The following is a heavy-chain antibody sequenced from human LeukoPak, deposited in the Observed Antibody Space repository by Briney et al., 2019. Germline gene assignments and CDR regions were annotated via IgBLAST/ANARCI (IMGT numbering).Heavy chain of an antibody. J-gene: IGHJ4*02. CDR1: GGSISSGDYY. Sequence: SETLSLTCTVSGGSISSGDYYWSWIRQPPGKGLEWIGYIYYSGSTNYNPSLKSRVTISVDTSKNQFSLKLSSVTAADTAVYYCARVRGQQLVMHFDYWGQGTLVTVSS. CDR3: ARVRGQQLVMHFDY. CDR2: IYYSGST. D-gene: IGHD6-13*01. V-gene: IGHV4-61*08.